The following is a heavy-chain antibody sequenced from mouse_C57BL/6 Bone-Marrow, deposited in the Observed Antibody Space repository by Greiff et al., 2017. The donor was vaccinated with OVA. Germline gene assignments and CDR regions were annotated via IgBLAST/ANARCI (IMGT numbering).Heavy chain of an antibody. Sequence: DVKLVESGGDLVKPGGSLKLSCAASGFTFSSYGMSWVRQTPDKRLAWVATISSGGGYTTYPDSVKGRFTIARDNAKNTLYLQMSSLKSEDTAMYYCARHGDYGSFFDYWGQGTTLTVSS. D-gene: IGHD1-1*01. CDR1: GFTFSSYG. V-gene: IGHV5-6*02. CDR2: ISSGGGYT. CDR3: ARHGDYGSFFDY. J-gene: IGHJ2*01.